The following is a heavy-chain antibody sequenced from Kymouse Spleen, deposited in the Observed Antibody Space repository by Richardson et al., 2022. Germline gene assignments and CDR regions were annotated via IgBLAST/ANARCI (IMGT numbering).Heavy chain of an antibody. J-gene: IGHJ5*02. CDR2: ISSSSSTI. CDR3: ARDGGSGSYYPNWFDP. CDR1: GFTFSSYS. Sequence: EVQLVESGGGLVQPGGSLRLSCAASGFTFSSYSMNWVRQAPGKGLEWVSYISSSSSTIYYADSVKGRFTISRDNAKNSLYLQMNSLRDEDTAVYYCARDGGSGSYYPNWFDPWGQGTLVTVSS. D-gene: IGHD3-10*01. V-gene: IGHV3-48*02.